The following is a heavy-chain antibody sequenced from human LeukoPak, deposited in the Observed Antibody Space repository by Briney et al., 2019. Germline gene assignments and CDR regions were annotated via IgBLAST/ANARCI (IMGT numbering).Heavy chain of an antibody. Sequence: SETLSLTCTVSGGSISSYYWSWIRQPPGKGLEWIAYIYYSGSTNYNPSLKSRVTISVDTSKNQFSLKLSSVTAADTAVYYCARGASSSWYPTGLDWRPKVKWYFDLWGRGTLVTVSS. J-gene: IGHJ2*01. CDR3: ARGASSSWYPTGLDWRPKVKWYFDL. CDR1: GGSISSYY. V-gene: IGHV4-59*01. D-gene: IGHD6-13*01. CDR2: IYYSGST.